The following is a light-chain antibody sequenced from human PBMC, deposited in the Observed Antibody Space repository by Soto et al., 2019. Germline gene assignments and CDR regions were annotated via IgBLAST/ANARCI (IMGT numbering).Light chain of an antibody. CDR1: QSIDNRY. CDR3: QRYVASSWT. Sequence: EIVLTQSPGTLSSSPGERATLSCRASQSIDNRYFDWYQHKPGQAPRLLIYAKSSRATGIPDRFGGSGSGTDFTLTINRLEPEDLAVYYCQRYVASSWTFGQGTKVDIK. CDR2: AKS. J-gene: IGKJ1*01. V-gene: IGKV3-20*01.